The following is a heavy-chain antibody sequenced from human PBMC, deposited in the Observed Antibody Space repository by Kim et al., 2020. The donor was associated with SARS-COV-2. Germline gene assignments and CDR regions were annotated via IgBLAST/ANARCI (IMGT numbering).Heavy chain of an antibody. Sequence: GGSLRLSCAASGFTFSSYSMNWVRQAPGKGLEWVSSISSSSSYIYYADSVKGRFTISRDNAKNSLYLQMNSLRAEDTAVYYCARMDIVVVPAANHPKYYYYGMDVWGQGTTVTVSS. CDR3: ARMDIVVVPAANHPKYYYYGMDV. V-gene: IGHV3-21*01. CDR2: ISSSSSYI. J-gene: IGHJ6*02. CDR1: GFTFSSYS. D-gene: IGHD2-2*03.